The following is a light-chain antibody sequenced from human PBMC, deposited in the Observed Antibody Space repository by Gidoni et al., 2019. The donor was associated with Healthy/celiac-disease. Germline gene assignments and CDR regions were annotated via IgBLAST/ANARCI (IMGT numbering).Light chain of an antibody. CDR2: DAS. V-gene: IGKV1-33*01. J-gene: IGKJ4*01. CDR3: QQYDNRPLT. CDR1: QDISNY. Sequence: DIQMTQSPSSLSASVGDRVTITCQASQDISNYLNWYQQKPGKAPKLLIYDASNLDTGFPSRFSGSGSGTDFTFTISSLQPEDIATYYCQQYDNRPLTFGGGTKVEIK.